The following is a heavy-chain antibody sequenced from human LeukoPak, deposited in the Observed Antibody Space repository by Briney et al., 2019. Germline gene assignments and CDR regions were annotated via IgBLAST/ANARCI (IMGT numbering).Heavy chain of an antibody. CDR2: MNLKSGYT. CDR1: GYSFTTYD. D-gene: IGHD1-26*01. J-gene: IGHJ4*02. CDR3: ARVAGSIDY. V-gene: IGHV1-8*03. Sequence: GASVTVSFTASGYSFTTYDINWVRQAPGQGLEWMGWMNLKSGYTDYAQKFQGRVTITRDTSTSTVYMELSSLRSEDTAVYYCARVAGSIDYWGQGTLVTVSS.